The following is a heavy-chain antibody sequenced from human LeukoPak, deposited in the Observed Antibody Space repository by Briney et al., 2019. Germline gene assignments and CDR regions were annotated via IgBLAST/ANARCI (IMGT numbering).Heavy chain of an antibody. J-gene: IGHJ4*02. CDR1: GGSFSGFY. CDR3: ARIWGGY. CDR2: IIHTGST. V-gene: IGHV4-34*12. Sequence: SATLSLTCAVYGGSFSGFYWTWIRQPPGKGLEWVGEIIHTGSTNYNPSLKSRVTISVDTSKNQFSLNLTSVTAADTAVYYCARIWGGYWGQGTLVTVSS. D-gene: IGHD3-16*01.